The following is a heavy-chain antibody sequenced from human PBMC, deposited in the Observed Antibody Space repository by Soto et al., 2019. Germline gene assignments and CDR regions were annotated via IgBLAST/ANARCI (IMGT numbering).Heavy chain of an antibody. J-gene: IGHJ6*02. CDR3: AKPVTIKSYYYGMDV. CDR1: GFTFSSYG. CDR2: ISYDGSNK. D-gene: IGHD1-1*01. Sequence: QVQLVESGGGVVQPGRSLRLSCAASGFTFSSYGMHWVRQAPGKGLEWVAVISYDGSNKYYADSVKGRFTISRDNSKNTLYLQMNSLRAEDTDVYYCAKPVTIKSYYYGMDVWGQGTTVTVSS. V-gene: IGHV3-30*18.